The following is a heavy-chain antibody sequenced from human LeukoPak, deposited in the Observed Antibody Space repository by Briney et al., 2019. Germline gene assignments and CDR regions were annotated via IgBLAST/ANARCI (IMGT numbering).Heavy chain of an antibody. CDR3: ARRLDSGSWSYWHYFDY. CDR1: GFTFSSYW. Sequence: GSLRLSCAASGFTFSSYWMSWVRQAPGKGLEWVANIKQDGSEKYYVDSVKGRFTISRDNAKNSLYLQMNSLRAEDTAVYYCARRLDSGSWSYWHYFDYWGQGTLVTVSS. J-gene: IGHJ4*02. CDR2: IKQDGSEK. D-gene: IGHD6-13*01. V-gene: IGHV3-7*01.